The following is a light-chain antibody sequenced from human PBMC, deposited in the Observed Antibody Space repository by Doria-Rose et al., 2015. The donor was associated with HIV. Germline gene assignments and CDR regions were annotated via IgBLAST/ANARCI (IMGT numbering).Light chain of an antibody. CDR3: HQYGTSWT. V-gene: IGKV3-20*01. Sequence: TQSPGTLSLSPGERATLSCRASQSFSSTYLAWYQQKPGQAPSLLIYDGSTRATGIQDGFSASGSGTDFTLTINRLEPEDFALYYCHQYGTSWTFGQGTKVEI. CDR2: DGS. J-gene: IGKJ1*01. CDR1: QSFSSTY.